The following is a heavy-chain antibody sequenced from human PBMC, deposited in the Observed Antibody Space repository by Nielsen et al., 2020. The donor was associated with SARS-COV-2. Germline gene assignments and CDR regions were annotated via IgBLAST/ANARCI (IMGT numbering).Heavy chain of an antibody. V-gene: IGHV3-23*01. CDR2: ISGSGGST. Sequence: GESLKISCAASGFTFSSYAMSWVRQAPGKGLEWVSAISGSGGSTYYADSVKGRFTISRDNSKNTLYLQMNSLRAEDTAVYYCAKDMYDGQKWLSWGYYFDYWGQGTLVTVSS. CDR1: GFTFSSYA. CDR3: AKDMYDGQKWLSWGYYFDY. D-gene: IGHD3-22*01. J-gene: IGHJ4*02.